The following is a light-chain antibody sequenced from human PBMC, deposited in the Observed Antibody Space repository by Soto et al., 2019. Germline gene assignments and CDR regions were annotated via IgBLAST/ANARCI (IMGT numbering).Light chain of an antibody. CDR3: QQYYSTPLT. Sequence: DIVMTQSPDSLAVSLGERATINCKSSQSVLYSSNSKNYLAWYQQKPGQSPKLLIYWASTRGSGVPDRFSGSGSGTDCPLTISSLQAEDVAVYYCQQYYSTPLTFGPGTKVDIK. V-gene: IGKV4-1*01. CDR2: WAS. CDR1: QSVLYSSNSKNY. J-gene: IGKJ3*01.